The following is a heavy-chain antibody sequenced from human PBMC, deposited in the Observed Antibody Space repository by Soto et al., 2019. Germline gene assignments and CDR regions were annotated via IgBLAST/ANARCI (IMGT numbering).Heavy chain of an antibody. CDR3: AKPPPYCSSNTCYFPFDS. CDR1: GFTFSSYG. J-gene: IGHJ5*01. CDR2: ISAAGGSA. D-gene: IGHD2-2*01. Sequence: EVQLLESGGGLVQPGGSLRVSCAASGFTFSSYGMSWVRQAPGKGLEWVSSISAAGGSAYYADPVKGRFTISRDNSKNTLYLQMNVLRAEDTAVYYCAKPPPYCSSNTCYFPFDSWGQGTLVTVSS. V-gene: IGHV3-23*01.